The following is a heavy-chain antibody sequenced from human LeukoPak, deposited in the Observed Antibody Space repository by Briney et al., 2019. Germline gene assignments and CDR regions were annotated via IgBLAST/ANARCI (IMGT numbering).Heavy chain of an antibody. V-gene: IGHV3-9*01. D-gene: IGHD3-3*01. CDR2: ISWNSGSV. J-gene: IGHJ4*02. CDR1: GFTFDDYA. CDR3: ARERDGYYDFWSGLDY. Sequence: GRSLRLSCAASGFTFDDYAMHWVRQPPGKGLEWVSGISWNSGSVGYADSVKGRFTISRDNSKNTLYLQMNSLRAEDTAVYYCARERDGYYDFWSGLDYWGQGTLVTVSS.